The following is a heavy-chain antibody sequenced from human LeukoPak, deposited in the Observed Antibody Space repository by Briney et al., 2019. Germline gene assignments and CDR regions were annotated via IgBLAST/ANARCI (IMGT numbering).Heavy chain of an antibody. J-gene: IGHJ6*03. Sequence: GGSLRLSCAASGFTFDDYGMSWVRQAPGKGLEWVSGINWNGGSTGYADSVKGRLTISRDNAKNSLYLQMNSLRAEDTALYYCARAKYYYDSSGYDYYYYYYMDVWGKGTTVTVSS. CDR1: GFTFDDYG. V-gene: IGHV3-20*04. CDR3: ARAKYYYDSSGYDYYYYYYMDV. D-gene: IGHD3-22*01. CDR2: INWNGGST.